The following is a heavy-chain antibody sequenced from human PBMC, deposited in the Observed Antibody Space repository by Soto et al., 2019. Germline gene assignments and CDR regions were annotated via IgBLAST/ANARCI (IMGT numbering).Heavy chain of an antibody. D-gene: IGHD6-13*01. Sequence: PGESLKISCKGSGYSFTSYWISWVRQMPGKGLEWMGRIDPSDSYTNYSPSFQGHVTISADKSISTAYLQWSSLKASDTAMYYCARRNKQQLVSWTAYYGMDVWGQGTTVTVSS. CDR1: GYSFTSYW. V-gene: IGHV5-10-1*01. CDR2: IDPSDSYT. J-gene: IGHJ6*02. CDR3: ARRNKQQLVSWTAYYGMDV.